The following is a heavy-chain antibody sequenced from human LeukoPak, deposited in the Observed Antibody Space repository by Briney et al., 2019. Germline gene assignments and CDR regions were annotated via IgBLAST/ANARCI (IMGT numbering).Heavy chain of an antibody. CDR1: GYTFTSYD. CDR3: ARGGSGSYYSIYYYYYGMDV. V-gene: IGHV1-8*01. Sequence: ASVKVSCKASGYTFTSYDINWVRQATGQGLEWMGWMNPNSGNTGYAQKFQGRVTMTRNTSISTAYMELSSLRSDDTAVYYCARGGSGSYYSIYYYYYGMDVWGQGTTVTVSS. D-gene: IGHD3-10*01. CDR2: MNPNSGNT. J-gene: IGHJ6*02.